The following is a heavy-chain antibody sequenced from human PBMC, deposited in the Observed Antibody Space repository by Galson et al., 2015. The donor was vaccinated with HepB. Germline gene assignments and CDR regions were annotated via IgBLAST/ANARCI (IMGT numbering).Heavy chain of an antibody. CDR3: AKSPYSGYDQNGLFDY. CDR2: ISYDESNK. V-gene: IGHV3-30*18. J-gene: IGHJ4*02. Sequence: SLRLSCAASGFTFSSYGMHWVRQAPGKGLEWVAVISYDESNKDYVDSVKGRFTISRDNSKNTVYLQMNSLRAEDTAVYYCAKSPYSGYDQNGLFDYWGQGTLVTVSS. D-gene: IGHD5-12*01. CDR1: GFTFSSYG.